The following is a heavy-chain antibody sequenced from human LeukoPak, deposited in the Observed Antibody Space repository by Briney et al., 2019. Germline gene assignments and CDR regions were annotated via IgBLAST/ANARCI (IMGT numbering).Heavy chain of an antibody. CDR3: AKDYSSTVDYFDY. V-gene: IGHV3-23*01. J-gene: IGHJ4*02. CDR1: GFTVSSNY. D-gene: IGHD6-13*01. CDR2: ISGSGGST. Sequence: GGSLRLSCAASGFTVSSNYMSWVRQAPGKGLEWVSAISGSGGSTYYADSVKGRFTISRDNSKNTLYLQMNSLRAEDTAVYYCAKDYSSTVDYFDYWGQGTLVTVSS.